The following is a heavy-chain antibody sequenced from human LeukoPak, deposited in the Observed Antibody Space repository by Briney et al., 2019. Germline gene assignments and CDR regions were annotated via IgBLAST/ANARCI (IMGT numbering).Heavy chain of an antibody. D-gene: IGHD4-23*01. CDR2: IYYSGST. J-gene: IGHJ3*02. CDR3: ATLSGGNPDAFDI. V-gene: IGHV4-59*08. Sequence: SSETLPLTCTVSGGSISSYYWSWIRQPPGKGLEWIGYIYYSGSTNYNPSLKSRVTISVDTSKNQFSLKLSSVTAADTAVYYCATLSGGNPDAFDIWGQGTMVTVSS. CDR1: GGSISSYY.